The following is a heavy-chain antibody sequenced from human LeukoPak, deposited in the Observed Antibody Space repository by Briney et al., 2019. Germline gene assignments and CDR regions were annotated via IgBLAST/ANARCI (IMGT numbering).Heavy chain of an antibody. CDR1: GFTFRQHY. CDR3: ARETYGSGSYKYNWFDP. V-gene: IGHV3-66*01. CDR2: IYSGGST. D-gene: IGHD3-10*01. J-gene: IGHJ5*02. Sequence: GGSLRLSCAASGFTFRQHYMSWVRQAPGKGLEWVSVIYSGGSTYYADSVKGRFTISRDNSKNTLYLQMNSLRAEDTAVYYCARETYGSGSYKYNWFDPWGQGTLVTVSS.